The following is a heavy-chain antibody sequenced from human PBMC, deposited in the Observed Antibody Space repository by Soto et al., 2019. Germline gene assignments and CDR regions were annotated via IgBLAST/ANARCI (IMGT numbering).Heavy chain of an antibody. D-gene: IGHD3-22*01. CDR2: ISNTGGGT. CDR1: GVTFSSYA. V-gene: IGHV3-23*01. J-gene: IGHJ5*02. Sequence: PWGSLRLSCAASGVTFSSYAMNWCRQAPGKGLEWVSTISNTGGGTFYAGSVRGRFTISRDNSNNTLYLQMHRLRADDSAIYFCAVGRHKTSGSNTWFDPWGRGTQVTVSS. CDR3: AVGRHKTSGSNTWFDP.